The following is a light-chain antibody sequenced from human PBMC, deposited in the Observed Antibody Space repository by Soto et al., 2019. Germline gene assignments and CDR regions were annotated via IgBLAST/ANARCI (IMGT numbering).Light chain of an antibody. Sequence: EIVMTQSPATLSMSPGERATLSCRASQSVSSNLAWYQQKPGQAPRLLIYGASTRATGIPARFNGRGSGTEFTPTIKRLQSEDFAVYYCQQYNNWPPYTFGQGTKLEIK. V-gene: IGKV3-15*01. CDR3: QQYNNWPPYT. J-gene: IGKJ2*01. CDR2: GAS. CDR1: QSVSSN.